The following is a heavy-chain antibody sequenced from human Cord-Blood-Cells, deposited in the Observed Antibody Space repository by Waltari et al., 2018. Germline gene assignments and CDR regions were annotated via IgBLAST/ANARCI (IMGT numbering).Heavy chain of an antibody. CDR1: GFTFDDYA. V-gene: IGHV3-9*01. CDR3: AKGDMEVVITFFDY. D-gene: IGHD3-10*01. Sequence: EVQLVESGGGLVQPGRSLRLSCAASGFTFDDYAMHWVRLATGKGLEWVSGISWNSVSIGYADSEKCLFTISRDNAKNSLYLQMNSLRAEDTVLYYCAKGDMEVVITFFDYWGQGTLVTVSS. CDR2: ISWNSVSI. J-gene: IGHJ4*02.